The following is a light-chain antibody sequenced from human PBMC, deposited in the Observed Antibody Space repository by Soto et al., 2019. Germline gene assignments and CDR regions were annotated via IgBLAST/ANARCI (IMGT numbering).Light chain of an antibody. CDR3: LQDYNYPRT. Sequence: AIQMTQFPASLSASVGDRVTITCRASQGIRDVLAWYQQKPGKAPILLIYGASRLESGVPSRFSGSGSGTDFSLTIYSLRPEDSATYFCLQDYNYPRTFGQGTKLQI. CDR2: GAS. J-gene: IGKJ2*01. CDR1: QGIRDV. V-gene: IGKV1-6*01.